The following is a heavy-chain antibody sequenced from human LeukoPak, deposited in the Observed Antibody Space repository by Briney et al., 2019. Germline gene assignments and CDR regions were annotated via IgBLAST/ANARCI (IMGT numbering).Heavy chain of an antibody. Sequence: GGSLRLSCAASGFTFSSYGMHWVRQAPGKGLEWVAVIWYDGSNKYYADSVKGRFTISRDNSKNTLYLQMNSLRAEDTAVCYCARSRGAAAIQDYGMDVWGQGTTVTVSS. CDR2: IWYDGSNK. V-gene: IGHV3-33*01. CDR1: GFTFSSYG. CDR3: ARSRGAAAIQDYGMDV. J-gene: IGHJ6*02. D-gene: IGHD2-2*01.